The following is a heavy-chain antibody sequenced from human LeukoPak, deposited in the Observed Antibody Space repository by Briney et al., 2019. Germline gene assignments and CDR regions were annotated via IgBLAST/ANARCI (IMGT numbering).Heavy chain of an antibody. CDR3: ARDRGYPATFFDY. V-gene: IGHV3-30*04. CDR1: GFTFSSYA. CDR2: ISYDGSNK. D-gene: IGHD5-12*01. J-gene: IGHJ4*02. Sequence: PGRSLRLSCAASGFTFSSYAMHWVRQAPGKGLEWVAVISYDGSNKYYADSVKGRFTISRGNSKNTLYLQMNSLGAEDTAVYYCARDRGYPATFFDYWGQGTLVTVSS.